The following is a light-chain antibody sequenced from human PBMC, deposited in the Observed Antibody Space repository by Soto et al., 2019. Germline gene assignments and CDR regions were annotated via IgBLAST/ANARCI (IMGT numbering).Light chain of an antibody. Sequence: DIPMTQSPSTLSASVGDRVTITCRASQTIDSWLAWYQQRPGKPPKLLIYKASTLASGVPSRFSGSGSGTEFTLTINSLQPDDFATYYCQQYHIYSGTFGQGTKVEIK. CDR1: QTIDSW. V-gene: IGKV1-5*03. CDR2: KAS. J-gene: IGKJ1*01. CDR3: QQYHIYSGT.